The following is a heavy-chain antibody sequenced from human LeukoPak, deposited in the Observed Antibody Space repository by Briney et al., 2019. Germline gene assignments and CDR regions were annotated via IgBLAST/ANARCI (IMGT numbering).Heavy chain of an antibody. D-gene: IGHD4-17*01. Sequence: PGGSLRLSCAASGFIFSKAWMSWVRQAPGKGLEWVGRIKSDGGATDYAAPVQGRFTISRDDSKNTFFLQMNSLKAEDTAVYYCTTDLGDYGDYVRCWGRGTLVTVSS. J-gene: IGHJ4*02. CDR3: TTDLGDYGDYVRC. V-gene: IGHV3-15*01. CDR1: GFIFSKAW. CDR2: IKSDGGAT.